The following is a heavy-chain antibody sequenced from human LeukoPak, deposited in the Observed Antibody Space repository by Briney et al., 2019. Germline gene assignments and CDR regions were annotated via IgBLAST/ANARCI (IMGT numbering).Heavy chain of an antibody. V-gene: IGHV1-2*02. Sequence: GASVKVSCKASGYTFTDYFIHWVRQAPGQGLQWMGWVNPNSGDSNYAPEFRGRVTMTRDTSISTAYMQLSSLSSDDTAVYYCARPSRDCDVTNCYKVVGHWGQGTLVTVSS. CDR1: GYTFTDYF. CDR3: ARPSRDCDVTNCYKVVGH. CDR2: VNPNSGDS. J-gene: IGHJ5*02. D-gene: IGHD2-2*02.